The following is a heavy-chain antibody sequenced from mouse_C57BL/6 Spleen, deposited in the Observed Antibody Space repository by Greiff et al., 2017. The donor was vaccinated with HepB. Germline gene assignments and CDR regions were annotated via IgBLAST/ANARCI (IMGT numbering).Heavy chain of an antibody. J-gene: IGHJ2*01. Sequence: VQLQQSGPGLVKPSQSLSLTCSVTGYSITSGYYWNWIRQFPGNKLEWMGYISYDGSNNYNPSLKNRISITRDTSKNQFFLKLNSVTTEDTATYYCARAGGSSFDYWGQGTTLTVSS. V-gene: IGHV3-6*01. D-gene: IGHD1-1*01. CDR1: GYSITSGYY. CDR3: ARAGGSSFDY. CDR2: ISYDGSN.